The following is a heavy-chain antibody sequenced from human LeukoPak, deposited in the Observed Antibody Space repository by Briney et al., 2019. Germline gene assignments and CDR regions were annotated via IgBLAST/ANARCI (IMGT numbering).Heavy chain of an antibody. CDR3: AKDSVLLWIGELLGYFDY. CDR1: GFTFSNYG. V-gene: IGHV3-30*18. D-gene: IGHD3-10*01. Sequence: GRSLRLSCAASGFTFSNYGMHWVRQAPGKGLEWVAVISYDGSNKYYADSVKGRFTISRDNSKNTLYLQMNSLRAEDTAVYYCAKDSVLLWIGELLGYFDYWGQGTLVTVSS. J-gene: IGHJ4*02. CDR2: ISYDGSNK.